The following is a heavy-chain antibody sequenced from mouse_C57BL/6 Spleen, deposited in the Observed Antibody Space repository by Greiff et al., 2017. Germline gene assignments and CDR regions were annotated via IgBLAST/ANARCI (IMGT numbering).Heavy chain of an antibody. CDR1: GYTFTSYW. D-gene: IGHD1-1*02. CDR3: ARGGNYGYFDV. J-gene: IGHJ1*03. V-gene: IGHV1-69*01. CDR2: IDPSDSYT. Sequence: VQLQQPGAELVMPGASVKLSCKASGYTFTSYWMHWVKQRPGQGLEWIGEIDPSDSYTNYNQKFKGKSTLTVDKSSSTAYMQLSSLTSEDSAVYYCARGGNYGYFDVWGTGTTVTVSS.